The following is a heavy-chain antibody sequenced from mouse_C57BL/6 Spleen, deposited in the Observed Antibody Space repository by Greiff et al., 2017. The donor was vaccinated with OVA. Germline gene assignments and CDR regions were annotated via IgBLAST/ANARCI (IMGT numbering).Heavy chain of an antibody. Sequence: DVMLVESGEGLVKPGGSLKLSCAASGFTFSSYAMSWVRQTPEKRLEWVAYISSGGDYIYYADTVKGRFTISRDNARNTLYLQMSSLKSEDTAMYYCTRGITPRAMDYWGQGTSVTVSS. CDR3: TRGITPRAMDY. J-gene: IGHJ4*01. D-gene: IGHD1-2*01. V-gene: IGHV5-9-1*02. CDR1: GFTFSSYA. CDR2: ISSGGDYI.